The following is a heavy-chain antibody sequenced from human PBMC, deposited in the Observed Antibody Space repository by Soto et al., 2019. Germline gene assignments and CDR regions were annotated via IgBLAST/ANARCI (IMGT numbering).Heavy chain of an antibody. D-gene: IGHD3-16*01. CDR1: GYIFVNYG. Sequence: QVQLVQSGDEVKKPGASVKVSCKASGYIFVNYGIAWVRQAPGQGLEWMGWISPYTGNTHSATKVQGRLTMTTETPTSTAYMDLGSLTSDYTAVYYCVMVDNYVTPTPQDVWGQGTTVTVSS. J-gene: IGHJ6*02. V-gene: IGHV1-18*01. CDR3: VMVDNYVTPTPQDV. CDR2: ISPYTGNT.